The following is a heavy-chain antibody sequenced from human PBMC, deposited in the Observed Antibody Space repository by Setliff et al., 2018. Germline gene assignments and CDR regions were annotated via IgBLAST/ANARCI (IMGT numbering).Heavy chain of an antibody. Sequence: GGSLRLSCATSGFTFSRYAMSWVRQAPGKGLEWVSGLNDVGHNPYYADSVKGRFTISRDNSKNTLYLQINSLRPEAAAVYYCAKHVLSSGWPTEAFDFWGQGTMVTVSS. J-gene: IGHJ3*01. CDR2: LNDVGHNP. CDR1: GFTFSRYA. V-gene: IGHV3-23*01. CDR3: AKHVLSSGWPTEAFDF. D-gene: IGHD6-25*01.